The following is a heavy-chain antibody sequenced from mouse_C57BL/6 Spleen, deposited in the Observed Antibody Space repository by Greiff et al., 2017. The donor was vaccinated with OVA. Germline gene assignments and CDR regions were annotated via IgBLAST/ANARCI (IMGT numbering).Heavy chain of an antibody. CDR1: GFTFSSYA. J-gene: IGHJ4*01. V-gene: IGHV5-9-1*02. CDR3: TRDRYSNDAVDY. Sequence: EVQLVESGEGLVKPGGSLKLSCAASGFTFSSYAMSWVRQTPEKRLEWVAYISSGGDYIYYADTVKGRFTISRDNARNTLYLQMSSLKSEDTAMYYCTRDRYSNDAVDYWGQGTSVTVSS. CDR2: ISSGGDYI. D-gene: IGHD2-5*01.